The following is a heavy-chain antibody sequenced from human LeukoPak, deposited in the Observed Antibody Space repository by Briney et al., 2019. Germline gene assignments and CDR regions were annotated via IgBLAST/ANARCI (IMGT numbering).Heavy chain of an antibody. V-gene: IGHV3-66*01. CDR3: ARVPPSSSLGYYGMDV. CDR2: IYSGGST. J-gene: IGHJ6*02. CDR1: GFTVSSNY. Sequence: GGSLRLSCAASGFTVSSNYMSWVRQAPGKGLEWVSVIYSGGSTYYADSVKGRFTISRDNSKNTLYLQMNSLRAEDTAVYYCARVPPSSSLGYYGMDVWGQGTLVTVSS. D-gene: IGHD2-2*01.